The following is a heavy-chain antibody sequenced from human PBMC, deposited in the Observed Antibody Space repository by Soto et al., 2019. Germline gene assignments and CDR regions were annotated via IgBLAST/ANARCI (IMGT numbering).Heavy chain of an antibody. V-gene: IGHV1-46*01. CDR1: GYIFTAYS. D-gene: IGHD2-15*01. J-gene: IGHJ1*01. CDR2: VNPSGGST. CDR3: AREENCSDGICYSEYFQR. Sequence: QVQLEQSGAEVKKPGASVKVSCKASGYIFTAYSMHWVRRAPGQGLQWMGVVNPSGGSTNYAQKFQGRITLTRDTARKTFYMDLSSLTSEDTAVYYCAREENCSDGICYSEYFQRWGQGTLVTVSS.